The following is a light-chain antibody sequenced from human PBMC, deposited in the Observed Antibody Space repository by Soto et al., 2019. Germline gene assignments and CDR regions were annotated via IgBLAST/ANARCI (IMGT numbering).Light chain of an antibody. CDR2: KTS. Sequence: DIQMTQSPSTLSASVGDRVTITCRASQTISGLLAWYQQKPGKAPKLLIYKTSSLQSGVPSRFIGRGSGTEFTLTISSLQPDDFATYYCQQYENFSPFGGGTKVEIE. V-gene: IGKV1-5*03. CDR1: QTISGL. J-gene: IGKJ4*02. CDR3: QQYENFSP.